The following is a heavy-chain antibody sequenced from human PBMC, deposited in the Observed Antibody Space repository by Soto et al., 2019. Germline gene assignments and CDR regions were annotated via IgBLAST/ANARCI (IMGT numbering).Heavy chain of an antibody. CDR3: ARDGYYDSSGYVDY. V-gene: IGHV3-53*01. CDR2: IYYGGST. D-gene: IGHD3-22*01. J-gene: IGHJ4*02. Sequence: PGGSLRLSCAVSGFTVSTNYMGWVRQAPGKGLEWVSIIYYGGSTYYADSVKGRFTISRDNSKNTLYLQMNSLRAEYTAVYYCARDGYYDSSGYVDYWGQGTLVTVSS. CDR1: GFTVSTNY.